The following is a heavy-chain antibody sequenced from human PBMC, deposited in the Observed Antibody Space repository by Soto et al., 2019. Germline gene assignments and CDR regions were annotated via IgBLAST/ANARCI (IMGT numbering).Heavy chain of an antibody. V-gene: IGHV3-23*01. J-gene: IGHJ4*02. D-gene: IGHD7-27*01. CDR3: AKDVPPFAGAANYFDY. CDR1: GFPFSSYA. CDR2: NPGSSTAI. Sequence: GTLRLSFAASGFPFSSYAMSWVRQAPGKRQEWDSRNPGSSTAIHDEDPVKGRFTISKDNSKNMLYLQMNSRRAEDTAVYYWAKDVPPFAGAANYFDYWGQGTPVTVSS.